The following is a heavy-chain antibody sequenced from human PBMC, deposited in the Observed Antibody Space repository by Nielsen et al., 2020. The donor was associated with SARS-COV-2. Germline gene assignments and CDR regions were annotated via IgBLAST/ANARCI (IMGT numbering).Heavy chain of an antibody. CDR1: GFTFSSYG. D-gene: IGHD3-3*01. V-gene: IGHV3-33*01. Sequence: GESLKISCAASGFTFSSYGMHWVRQAPGKGLEWVAVIWYDGSNKYYADSVKGRFTISRDNSKNTLYLQMNSLRAEDTAVYYCARDRGFTIEYYFDYWGQGTLVTVSS. CDR3: ARDRGFTIEYYFDY. CDR2: IWYDGSNK. J-gene: IGHJ4*02.